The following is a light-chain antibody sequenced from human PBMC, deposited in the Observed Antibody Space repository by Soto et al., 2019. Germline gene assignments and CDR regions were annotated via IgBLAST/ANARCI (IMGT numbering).Light chain of an antibody. CDR2: AAS. J-gene: IGKJ2*01. V-gene: IGKV1-39*01. Sequence: DIQMTQSPSSLSASVGDRVTITCRASQSISSYLNSYQQKPGKAPKLLIYAASSMQSGVPSRLSGSGSGTDYTLTISSLHPELFATYYCQLSYSTPYTFAQGTKLEIK. CDR3: QLSYSTPYT. CDR1: QSISSY.